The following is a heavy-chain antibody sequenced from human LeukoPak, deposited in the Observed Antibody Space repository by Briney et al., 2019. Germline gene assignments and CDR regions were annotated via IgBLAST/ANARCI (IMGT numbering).Heavy chain of an antibody. D-gene: IGHD3-22*01. Sequence: GASVKVSCKPSVDTFTSYGISWGRQAPGQGLGWMGWICAYNGNKNYAQKLQGRVNMTKDTSTSTAYMELRSLRSDDTAVYYCASGYYDSSGYPKVFDYWGQGTLVTVSS. V-gene: IGHV1-18*01. CDR3: ASGYYDSSGYPKVFDY. CDR2: ICAYNGNK. CDR1: VDTFTSYG. J-gene: IGHJ4*02.